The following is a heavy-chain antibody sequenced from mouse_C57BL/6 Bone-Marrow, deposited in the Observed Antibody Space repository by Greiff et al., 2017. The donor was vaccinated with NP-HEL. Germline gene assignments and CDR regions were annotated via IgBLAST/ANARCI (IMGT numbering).Heavy chain of an antibody. J-gene: IGHJ1*03. CDR1: GYAFSSSW. CDR3: ARKVYYGSSYHYWYFDV. D-gene: IGHD1-1*01. CDR2: IYPGDGDT. Sequence: QVQLQQSGPELVKPGASVKISCKASGYAFSSSWMNWVKQRPGKGLEWIGRIYPGDGDTNYNGKFKGKATLTADKSSSTAYMQLSSLTSEDSAVYFCARKVYYGSSYHYWYFDVWGTGTTVTVSS. V-gene: IGHV1-82*01.